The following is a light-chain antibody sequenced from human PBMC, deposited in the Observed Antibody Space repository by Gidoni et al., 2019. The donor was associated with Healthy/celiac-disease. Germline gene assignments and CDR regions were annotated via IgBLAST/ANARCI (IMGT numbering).Light chain of an antibody. CDR1: QSVSSY. J-gene: IGKJ4*01. CDR3: QQRSNWPLT. V-gene: IGKV3-11*01. CDR2: YAS. Sequence: PATLFLSPGEIAPLSCRASQSVSSYLAGDQQKPGQAPRLLIYYASHWATGIPARFSGSGSGTDFTLTIRSLEPEDFAVYYCQQRSNWPLTFGGGTKVEIK.